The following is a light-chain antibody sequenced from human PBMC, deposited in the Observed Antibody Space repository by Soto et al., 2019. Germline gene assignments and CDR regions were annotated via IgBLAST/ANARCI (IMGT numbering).Light chain of an antibody. V-gene: IGKV3-20*01. Sequence: EIVLTQSPGTLSLSPVQRSTLSCRASQSVSSRLAWYQHKPGQAPRLLISGASSRATGIPDRFSGSGSGTDFTLTISRLEPEDFALYYCQQYGGSPITFGQGTQREIK. CDR2: GAS. CDR3: QQYGGSPIT. CDR1: QSVSSR. J-gene: IGKJ5*01.